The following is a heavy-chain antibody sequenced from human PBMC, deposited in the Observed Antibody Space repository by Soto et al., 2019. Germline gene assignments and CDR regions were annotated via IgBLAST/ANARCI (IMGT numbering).Heavy chain of an antibody. J-gene: IGHJ6*02. CDR1: GDSVSSNSSA. CDR3: ARERLDSYYYGMDF. D-gene: IGHD5-12*01. V-gene: IGHV6-1*01. CDR2: TYYRSKWHN. Sequence: QTLSLTCAISGDSVSSNSSAWKWIRQSPSRGLEWLGRTYYRSKWHNDYAVSVKSQITINPDTSKNQFSLQLNSVTPEDTALYYCARERLDSYYYGMDFWGQGSTVTVSS.